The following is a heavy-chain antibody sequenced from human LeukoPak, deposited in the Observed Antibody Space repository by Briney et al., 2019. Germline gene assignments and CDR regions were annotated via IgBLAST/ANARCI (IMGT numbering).Heavy chain of an antibody. Sequence: PSETLSLTCAVSGGSISSNNWWIWVRQSPEKGLEWIGEIYHDGSTNYNPSLKSRVTMSMDKSKNQLSLKLNFVTAADTAVYYCARGRGGYTYSHDYWGQGTLVTVSS. J-gene: IGHJ4*02. CDR2: IYHDGST. D-gene: IGHD5-18*01. V-gene: IGHV4-4*02. CDR1: GGSISSNNW. CDR3: ARGRGGYTYSHDY.